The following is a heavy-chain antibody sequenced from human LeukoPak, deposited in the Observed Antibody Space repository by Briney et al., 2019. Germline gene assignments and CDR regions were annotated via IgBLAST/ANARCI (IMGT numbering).Heavy chain of an antibody. J-gene: IGHJ6*02. Sequence: PGGSLRLSCAVSGFTFSSYAMHWVRQAPGKGLEYVSAISSNGGSTYYANSVKGRFTISRDNSKNTLYLQMGSLRAEDMAVYYCARGLWFGLYGMDVWGQGTTVTASS. CDR1: GFTFSSYA. D-gene: IGHD3-10*01. CDR3: ARGLWFGLYGMDV. CDR2: ISSNGGST. V-gene: IGHV3-64*01.